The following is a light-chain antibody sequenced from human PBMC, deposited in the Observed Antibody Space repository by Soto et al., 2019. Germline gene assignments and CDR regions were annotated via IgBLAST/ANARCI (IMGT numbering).Light chain of an antibody. CDR2: DVS. Sequence: QSVLTQPASVSGSPGQSITISCTGTSSGVGAYNSVSWYQQHPGKAPKLIIYDVSTRPSGISDRFSGSKSGNTASLTISGLQAEDESDYYCSSYTTSVTYVFGTGTKLTVL. J-gene: IGLJ1*01. CDR3: SSYTTSVTYV. V-gene: IGLV2-14*01. CDR1: SSGVGAYNS.